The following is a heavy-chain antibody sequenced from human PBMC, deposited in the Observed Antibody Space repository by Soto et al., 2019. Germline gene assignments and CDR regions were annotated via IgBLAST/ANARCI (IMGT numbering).Heavy chain of an antibody. V-gene: IGHV4-31*03. CDR3: ARRDRSGFSYWLDT. J-gene: IGHJ5*02. Sequence: SETLSLTCRVSDGSMNSDSYYWTWIRQHPGKGLEWIGSISASGSTSYNPSLKSRLTVSVDKSKNQFSLNLRSVTAADTAVYYCARRDRSGFSYWLDTWGQGTLVTVSS. D-gene: IGHD3-22*01. CDR2: ISASGST. CDR1: DGSMNSDSYY.